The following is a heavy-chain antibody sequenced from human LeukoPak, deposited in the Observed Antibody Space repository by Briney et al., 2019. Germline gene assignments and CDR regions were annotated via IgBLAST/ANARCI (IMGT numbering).Heavy chain of an antibody. J-gene: IGHJ3*02. V-gene: IGHV3-23*01. D-gene: IGHD6-19*01. CDR1: GFTFHDYT. CDR2: ISGDGVPT. Sequence: GGSLRLSCAASGFTFHDYTMHWVRQRPGKGLEWVSLISGDGVPTFYSDSVKGRFTISRDNSKNTLYLQMNSLRAEDTAVYYCAKDAGYSSGWYSYDAFDIWGQGTMVTVSS. CDR3: AKDAGYSSGWYSYDAFDI.